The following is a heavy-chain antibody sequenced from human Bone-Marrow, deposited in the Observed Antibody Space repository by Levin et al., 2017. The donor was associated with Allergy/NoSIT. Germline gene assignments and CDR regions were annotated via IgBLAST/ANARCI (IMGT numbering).Heavy chain of an antibody. D-gene: IGHD1-26*01. CDR1: GFTFSSYG. CDR2: ISYDGSNK. CDR3: AKVVRYSYYYGMDV. V-gene: IGHV3-30*18. Sequence: LSLTCAASGFTFSSYGMHWVRQAPGKGLEWVAVISYDGSNKYYADSVKGRFTISRDNSKNTLYLQMNSLRAEDTAVYYCAKVVRYSYYYGMDVWGQGTTVTVSS. J-gene: IGHJ6*02.